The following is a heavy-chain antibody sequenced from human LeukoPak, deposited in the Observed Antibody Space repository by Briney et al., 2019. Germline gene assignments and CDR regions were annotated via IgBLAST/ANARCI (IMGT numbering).Heavy chain of an antibody. V-gene: IGHV1-46*01. CDR2: INPSGGST. D-gene: IGHD4/OR15-4a*01. J-gene: IGHJ4*02. Sequence: ASVKVSCKASGGTFSSYAISWVRQAPGQGLEWMGIINPSGGSTSYAQKFQGRVTMTRDTSTSTVYMELSSLRSEDTAVYYCATRGDYAFDYWGQGTLVTVSS. CDR1: GGTFSSYA. CDR3: ATRGDYAFDY.